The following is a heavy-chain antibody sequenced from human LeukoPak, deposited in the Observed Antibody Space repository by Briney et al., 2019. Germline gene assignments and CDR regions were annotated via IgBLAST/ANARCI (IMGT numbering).Heavy chain of an antibody. CDR3: ARPRVPDS. CDR2: IKHDASET. Sequence: PGGALRLSCAASGFTFSTSWMSCVCQAPGKRLEWVANIKHDASETNYVDSVKGRITNSRDNAKNTLYLQMNSLRAEDTAVYYCARPRVPDSWGQGALVTVSS. J-gene: IGHJ4*02. V-gene: IGHV3-7*01. CDR1: GFTFSTSW.